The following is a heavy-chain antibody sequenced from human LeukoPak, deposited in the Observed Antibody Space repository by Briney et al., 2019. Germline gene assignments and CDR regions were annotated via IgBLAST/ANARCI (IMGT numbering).Heavy chain of an antibody. CDR3: ASIEVGVAADY. Sequence: SETLSLTCTVSGGSISSYYWSWIRQPPGKGLEWIGYIYYSGSTNYNPSLKSRVTISVDTSKNQFSLKLSSVTAADTAVYYCASIEVGVAADYWGQGTLVTVSS. CDR1: GGSISSYY. J-gene: IGHJ4*02. V-gene: IGHV4-59*01. CDR2: IYYSGST. D-gene: IGHD2-15*01.